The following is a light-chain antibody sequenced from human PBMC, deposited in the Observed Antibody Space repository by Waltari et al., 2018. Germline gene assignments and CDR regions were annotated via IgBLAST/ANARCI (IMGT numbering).Light chain of an antibody. Sequence: DIQMTQSPSTLSASVGDRVTITCRASQFITTWLAWYQQKPGRAPKVLIYKASGLERGVPDRFSGSGSGTNFTLTISRVEAEDAGVYYCMQAIQACTFGQGTKLEIK. V-gene: IGKV1-5*03. CDR2: KAS. CDR1: QFITTW. J-gene: IGKJ2*02. CDR3: MQAIQACT.